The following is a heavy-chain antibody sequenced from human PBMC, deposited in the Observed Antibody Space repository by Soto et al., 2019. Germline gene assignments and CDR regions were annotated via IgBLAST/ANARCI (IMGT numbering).Heavy chain of an antibody. Sequence: GESLKISCKGSGYSFAGYWITWVRQKPGKGLEWMGRIDPSDSQTYYSPSFRGHVTISVTKSITTVFLQWSSLRASDTAMYYCARQIYDSDTGPNFQYYFDSWDQGTPVAVSS. J-gene: IGHJ4*02. D-gene: IGHD3-22*01. V-gene: IGHV5-10-1*01. CDR2: IDPSDSQT. CDR1: GYSFAGYW. CDR3: ARQIYDSDTGPNFQYYFDS.